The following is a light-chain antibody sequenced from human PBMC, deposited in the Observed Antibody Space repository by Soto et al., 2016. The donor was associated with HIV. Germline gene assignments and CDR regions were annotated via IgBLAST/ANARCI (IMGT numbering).Light chain of an antibody. V-gene: IGKV1-39*01. Sequence: DIQMTQSPSSLSASVGDRVTITCRASQSISSYLNWYQQKPGKAPKLLIYAASSLQSGVPSRFSGGRSGTDYTLTIISLQPEDFATYYCQHYYSTPRTFGQGTKVEIK. J-gene: IGKJ1*01. CDR3: QHYYSTPRT. CDR1: QSISSY. CDR2: AAS.